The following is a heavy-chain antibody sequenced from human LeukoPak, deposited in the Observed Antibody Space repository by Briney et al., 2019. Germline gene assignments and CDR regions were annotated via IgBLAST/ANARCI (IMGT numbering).Heavy chain of an antibody. J-gene: IGHJ1*01. V-gene: IGHV3-7*01. CDR1: GFGISRYW. D-gene: IGHD2-15*01. CDR2: IQHDGNVK. Sequence: QSGGSLRLSCAASGFGISRYWMTWVRQAPGKGLEWVGNIQHDGNVKHYVDSVRGRFTISRDNAKNSVYLQMNSLRAEDSAVYFCGNQCSGGTCPEHWGQGTQVTVSS. CDR3: GNQCSGGTCPEH.